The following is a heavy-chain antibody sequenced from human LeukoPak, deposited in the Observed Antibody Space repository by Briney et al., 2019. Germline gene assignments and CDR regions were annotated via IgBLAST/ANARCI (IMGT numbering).Heavy chain of an antibody. V-gene: IGHV1-18*01. Sequence: ASVKVSCKASGYTFTSYGISWVRQAPGQGLEWMGWISAYNGNTNYAQKLQGRVTMTPDPSTSTAYMELRSLRSDDTAVYYCASRAYGSGHYYFYYMDVWGKGTTVTISS. J-gene: IGHJ6*03. D-gene: IGHD3-10*01. CDR1: GYTFTSYG. CDR3: ASRAYGSGHYYFYYMDV. CDR2: ISAYNGNT.